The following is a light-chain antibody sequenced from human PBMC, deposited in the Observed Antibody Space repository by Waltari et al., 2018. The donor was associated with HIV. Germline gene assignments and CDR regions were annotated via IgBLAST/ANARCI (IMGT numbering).Light chain of an antibody. CDR1: ISDVGGYSY. Sequence: QSALTQPPSASGSPGQSVTISCTGTISDVGGYSYVSGYQQHQGKAPRLMIYEVTKRPSGVPDRFSGSKSGNTASLTVSGLQVEDEADYFCSSYAGSTPVVFGGGTKLTVL. CDR3: SSYAGSTPVV. CDR2: EVT. V-gene: IGLV2-8*01. J-gene: IGLJ2*01.